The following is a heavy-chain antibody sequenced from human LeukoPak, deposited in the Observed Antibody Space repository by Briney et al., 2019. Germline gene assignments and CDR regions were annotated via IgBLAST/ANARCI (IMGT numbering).Heavy chain of an antibody. CDR1: EFSFSSYG. Sequence: GGSLRLSCAASEFSFSSYGMHWVRQAPGKGLEWVAVIWYDETNKYHADSVKGRFTISRDNSKNTLYLQMNSLRAEDTAVYYCARDYSTTWSYGMDVWGQGTTVTVSS. V-gene: IGHV3-33*01. CDR2: IWYDETNK. CDR3: ARDYSTTWSYGMDV. D-gene: IGHD2-2*01. J-gene: IGHJ6*02.